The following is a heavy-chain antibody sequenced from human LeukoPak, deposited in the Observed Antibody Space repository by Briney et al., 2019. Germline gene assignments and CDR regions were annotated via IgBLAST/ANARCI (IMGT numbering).Heavy chain of an antibody. D-gene: IGHD2-15*01. CDR3: ARFRGRSAYYLDY. V-gene: IGHV4-39*07. J-gene: IGHJ4*02. CDR1: GGSISSSSYY. Sequence: SETPSLTCTVSGGSISSSSYYWGWIRQPPGKGLEWIGSIYYSGSTYYNPSLKSRVTISVDTSKNQFSLRLTSVTAADTAVYYCARFRGRSAYYLDYWGQGSLVTVSS. CDR2: IYYSGST.